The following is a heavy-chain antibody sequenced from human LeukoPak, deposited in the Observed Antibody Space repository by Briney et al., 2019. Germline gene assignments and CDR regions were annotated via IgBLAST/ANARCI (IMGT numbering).Heavy chain of an antibody. D-gene: IGHD2-8*01. J-gene: IGHJ4*02. V-gene: IGHV1-2*02. Sequence: GASVKVSCKASGYTFSYYYMHWVRQAPGQGLEWMGWINPNSGATNYAQKFKGRVTMTRDTSISTANMELSRLRPDDTAVYYCARPSSREMVYAPFDYWGQGTLVTVSS. CDR2: INPNSGAT. CDR3: ARPSSREMVYAPFDY. CDR1: GYTFSYYY.